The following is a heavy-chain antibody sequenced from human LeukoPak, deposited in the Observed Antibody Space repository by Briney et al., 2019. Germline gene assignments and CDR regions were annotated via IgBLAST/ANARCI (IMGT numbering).Heavy chain of an antibody. Sequence: NPSETLSLTCTVSGGSISSSSYYWGWIRQPPGKGLEWIGSIYHSGSTYYNPSLKSRVTISVDTSKNQFSLKLSSVTAADTAVYYCASDGFIAAAGPLDNDYWGQGTLVTVSS. CDR2: IYHSGST. V-gene: IGHV4-39*07. J-gene: IGHJ4*02. CDR1: GGSISSSSYY. D-gene: IGHD6-13*01. CDR3: ASDGFIAAAGPLDNDY.